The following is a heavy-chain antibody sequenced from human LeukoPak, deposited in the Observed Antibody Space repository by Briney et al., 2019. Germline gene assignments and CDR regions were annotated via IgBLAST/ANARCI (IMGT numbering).Heavy chain of an antibody. D-gene: IGHD3-22*01. CDR1: GYSFTSYW. CDR2: IDPSDSYT. CDR3: ARGRGYYDSSGYLQPFRY. V-gene: IGHV5-10-1*01. J-gene: IGHJ1*01. Sequence: GESLKISCKGSGYSFTSYWIGWVRQMPGKGLEWMGRIDPSDSYTNYSPSFQGHVTISADKSISTAYLQWSSLKASDTAMYYCARGRGYYDSSGYLQPFRYWGQGTLVTVSS.